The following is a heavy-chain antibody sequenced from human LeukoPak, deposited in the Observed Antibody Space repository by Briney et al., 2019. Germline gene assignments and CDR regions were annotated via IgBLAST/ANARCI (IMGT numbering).Heavy chain of an antibody. CDR2: ISSSGSTI. CDR1: GFIFSSYS. J-gene: IGHJ4*02. Sequence: GGSLRLSCAASGFIFSSYSMNWVRQAPGKGLEWVSYISSSGSTIYYADSVKGRFTISRDNAKNSLYLQMNSLRAEDTAVYYCARDRDYYYDSSSFDYWGQGTLVTVSS. D-gene: IGHD3-22*01. CDR3: ARDRDYYYDSSSFDY. V-gene: IGHV3-48*04.